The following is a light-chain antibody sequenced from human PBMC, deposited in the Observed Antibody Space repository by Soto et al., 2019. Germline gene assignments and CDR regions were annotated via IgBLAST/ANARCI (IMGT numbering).Light chain of an antibody. Sequence: EIVMTQSPATMSVSPGERATLSCRASQSVSSNLAWYQQKPGQAPRLLIYGASTRATGIPARFSGRGSGTEFTLTISSLQSKDFAVYYCQQYNNWPPWTLGQGTTVEIK. J-gene: IGKJ1*01. CDR2: GAS. CDR1: QSVSSN. V-gene: IGKV3-15*01. CDR3: QQYNNWPPWT.